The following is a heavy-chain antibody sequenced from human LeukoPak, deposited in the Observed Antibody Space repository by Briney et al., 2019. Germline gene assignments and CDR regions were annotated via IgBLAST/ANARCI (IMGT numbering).Heavy chain of an antibody. Sequence: GGSLRLSCAASGFTFSSYAMSWVRQAPGKGLGLVSAISSSGGSTYYADSVKGRFTISRDNSKNTLYLQMNRLRAEDTAVYYCAKFIYYYDSSGYHDYWGQGTLVTVSS. D-gene: IGHD3-22*01. V-gene: IGHV3-23*01. CDR2: ISSSGGST. CDR3: AKFIYYYDSSGYHDY. CDR1: GFTFSSYA. J-gene: IGHJ4*02.